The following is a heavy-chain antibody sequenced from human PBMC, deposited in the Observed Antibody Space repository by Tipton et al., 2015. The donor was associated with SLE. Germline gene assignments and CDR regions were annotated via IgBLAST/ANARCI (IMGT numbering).Heavy chain of an antibody. Sequence: TLSLTCTVSGGSISGSSWYWGWVRQSPGKGLEWIGSVYYSGTTYYNPSLKSRVTVSIDRSKNQVSLNLSSVTAADTAVYYCARGRRSGALYNQYYGMDVWGQGTTVIVSS. CDR3: ARGRRSGALYNQYYGMDV. CDR2: VYYSGTT. D-gene: IGHD1-26*01. V-gene: IGHV4-39*07. CDR1: GGSISGSSWY. J-gene: IGHJ6*02.